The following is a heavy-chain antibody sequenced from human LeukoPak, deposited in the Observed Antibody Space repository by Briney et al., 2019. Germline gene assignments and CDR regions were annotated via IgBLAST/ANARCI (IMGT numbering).Heavy chain of an antibody. CDR3: ARDRAVAGGGYFDY. V-gene: IGHV3-33*01. Sequence: PGGSLRLSCAASGFTFSSYGMHWVHQAPGKGLEWVAVIWYDGSNKYYADSVKGRFTISRDNSKNTLYLQMNSLRAEDTAVYYCARDRAVAGGGYFDYWGQGTLVTVSS. D-gene: IGHD6-19*01. CDR2: IWYDGSNK. J-gene: IGHJ4*02. CDR1: GFTFSSYG.